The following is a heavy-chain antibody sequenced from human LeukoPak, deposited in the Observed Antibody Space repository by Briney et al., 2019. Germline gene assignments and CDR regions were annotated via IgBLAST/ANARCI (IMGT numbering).Heavy chain of an antibody. CDR1: GFTFNHHW. CDR3: ARELWELDAFDI. D-gene: IGHD3-16*01. J-gene: IGHJ3*02. CDR2: IKQDEREE. V-gene: IGHV3-7*03. Sequence: GGSLRLSCAASGFTFNHHWMSWVRQAPGKGLEWVANIKQDEREEYYADSVKGRFTISGDNAKNSLYLQMNSLRPEDSAMYYCARELWELDAFDIWGQGTMVIVSS.